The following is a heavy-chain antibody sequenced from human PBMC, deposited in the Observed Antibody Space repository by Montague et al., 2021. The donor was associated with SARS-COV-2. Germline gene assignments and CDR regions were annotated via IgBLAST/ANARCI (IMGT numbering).Heavy chain of an antibody. Sequence: SETLSLTCTVSGGSISRYHWSWIRQPPGKGLEWIGYIDYSGSTKYNPPLKSRVTISVDTSKNQFSLKLNSVTAADTAVYYCARELGYDSSGYYAYFDYWGQGTLVTVSS. J-gene: IGHJ4*02. D-gene: IGHD3-22*01. CDR1: GGSISRYH. CDR2: IDYSGST. V-gene: IGHV4-59*13. CDR3: ARELGYDSSGYYAYFDY.